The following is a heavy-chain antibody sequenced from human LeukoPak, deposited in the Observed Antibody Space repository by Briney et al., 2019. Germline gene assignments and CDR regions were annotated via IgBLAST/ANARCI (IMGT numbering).Heavy chain of an antibody. V-gene: IGHV1-18*01. Sequence: GSVKVSCKASGYTFTSYGISWVRHAPGQGLEWMGWISANNGNTKYAQKVQGRVTMTTDTSTSTAYMEVRSLTSDDTAVYYCARGYCTSTSCLFPLDYWGQGTQVTVSS. D-gene: IGHD2-2*01. J-gene: IGHJ4*02. CDR2: ISANNGNT. CDR1: GYTFTSYG. CDR3: ARGYCTSTSCLFPLDY.